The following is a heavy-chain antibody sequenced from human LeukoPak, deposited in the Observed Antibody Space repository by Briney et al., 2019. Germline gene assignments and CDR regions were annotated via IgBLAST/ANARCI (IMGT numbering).Heavy chain of an antibody. V-gene: IGHV3-48*01. CDR2: ISRSSNTI. Sequence: GGSLRLSCAASGFTFSTYSMNWVRQAPGKGLEWVSYISRSSNTIYYADSVEGRFTISRDNAKNSLYLQMNSLRAEDTAVYYCARAELEFTDWYYFDYWGQGTLVTVSS. CDR3: ARAELEFTDWYYFDY. CDR1: GFTFSTYS. J-gene: IGHJ4*02. D-gene: IGHD1-1*01.